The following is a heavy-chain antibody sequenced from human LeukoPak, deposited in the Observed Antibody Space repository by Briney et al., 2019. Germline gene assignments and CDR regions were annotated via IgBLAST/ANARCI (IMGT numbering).Heavy chain of an antibody. Sequence: PSETLSLTCTVSGYSISSGYYWGWSRQPPGKGLEWIGSIYHSGSTYYNPSLKSRVTISVDTSKNQFSLKLSSVTAADTAVYYCARDMGYPYYYYVDVWGKGTTVTVSS. CDR1: GYSISSGYY. V-gene: IGHV4-38-2*02. CDR3: ARDMGYPYYYYVDV. D-gene: IGHD3-16*02. J-gene: IGHJ6*03. CDR2: IYHSGST.